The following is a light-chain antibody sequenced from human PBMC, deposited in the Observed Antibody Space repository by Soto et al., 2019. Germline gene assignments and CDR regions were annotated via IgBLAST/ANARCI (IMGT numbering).Light chain of an antibody. CDR1: QAIRSD. CDR2: AAS. Sequence: AIQMTQSPSSLSASVGDTVTITCRASQAIRSDLGWYQQKPGEAPKLLIYAASSLQSGVPSRFSGSGSGTDFTLTISSLQPEDFATYYCLQDYNYPSTFGQGTKLEIK. CDR3: LQDYNYPST. J-gene: IGKJ2*01. V-gene: IGKV1-6*01.